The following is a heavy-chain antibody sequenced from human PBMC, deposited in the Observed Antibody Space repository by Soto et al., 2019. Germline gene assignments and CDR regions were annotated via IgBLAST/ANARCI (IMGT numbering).Heavy chain of an antibody. CDR3: AKRSHPFDN. J-gene: IGHJ4*02. Sequence: EVQLLESGGGLVQPGGSLRLSCAASGFTLSGYVMSWVRQAPGKGLEWVSDISGSGDHIFYGDSVKGRFTISRDNSKNTLYLQMNSLRAEDTAVYYCAKRSHPFDNWGQGTLVTVSS. V-gene: IGHV3-23*01. CDR2: ISGSGDHI. CDR1: GFTLSGYV.